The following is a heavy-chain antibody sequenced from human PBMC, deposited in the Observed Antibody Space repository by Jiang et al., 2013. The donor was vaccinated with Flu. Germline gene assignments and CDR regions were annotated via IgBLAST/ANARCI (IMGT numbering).Heavy chain of an antibody. V-gene: IGHV3-48*02. J-gene: IGHJ4*02. CDR2: INSLSSTI. D-gene: IGHD6-13*01. CDR3: ARVGRLDRSSWYPVDLGY. Sequence: VQLLESGGGLVQPGGSLRLSCAASGFTFRSYSMNWVRQVPGKGLEWVSYINSLSSTIYYADSVKGRFTISRDNAKNSLYLQMNSLRDDDTAVYYCARVGRLDRSSWYPVDLGYWGQGTLVTVSS. CDR1: GFTFRSYS.